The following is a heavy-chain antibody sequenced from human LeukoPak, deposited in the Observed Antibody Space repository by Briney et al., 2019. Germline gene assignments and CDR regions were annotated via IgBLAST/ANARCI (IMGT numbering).Heavy chain of an antibody. CDR1: GFTFSSFG. V-gene: IGHV3-23*01. Sequence: GGSLRLSCAASGFTFSSFGTTWVRQAPGKGLEWVSAISDNGGSIFYADSVKGRFTISRDNSKNSLYLQMNSLRADDTAVYYCVKIAPDLPWGQGTLVTVS. CDR3: VKIAPDLP. CDR2: ISDNGGSI. J-gene: IGHJ5*02. D-gene: IGHD2-21*01.